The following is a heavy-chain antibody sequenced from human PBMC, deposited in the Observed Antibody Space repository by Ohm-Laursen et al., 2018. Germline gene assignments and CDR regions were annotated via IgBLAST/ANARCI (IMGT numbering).Heavy chain of an antibody. J-gene: IGHJ4*02. CDR3: ARDWDGGNSIDY. D-gene: IGHD4-23*01. Sequence: GTLSLTCSVSGGSISSYYWSWIRQPPGKGLEWIGYIYYSGSTNYNPSLKSRVTISVDTSKNQFSLKLSSVTAADTAVYYCARDWDGGNSIDYWGQGTLVTVSS. CDR2: IYYSGST. CDR1: GGSISSYY. V-gene: IGHV4-59*01.